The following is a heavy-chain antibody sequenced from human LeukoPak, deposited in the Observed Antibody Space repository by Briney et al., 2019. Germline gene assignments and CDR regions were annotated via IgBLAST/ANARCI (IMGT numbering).Heavy chain of an antibody. Sequence: ASVKVSCKASGYTFTGYYMHWVRQAPGQGLEWMGIINPSGGSTSYAQKFQGRVTMTRDTSTSTVYMELSSLRSEDTAVYYCARLRDFWSGYDNWFDPWGQGTLVTVSS. D-gene: IGHD3-3*01. J-gene: IGHJ5*02. CDR1: GYTFTGYY. CDR2: INPSGGST. CDR3: ARLRDFWSGYDNWFDP. V-gene: IGHV1-46*01.